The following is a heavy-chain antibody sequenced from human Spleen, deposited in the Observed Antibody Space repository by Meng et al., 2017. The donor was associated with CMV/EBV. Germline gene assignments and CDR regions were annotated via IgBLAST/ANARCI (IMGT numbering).Heavy chain of an antibody. Sequence: GGPLRLSCAASGFTFNTYWMTWVRQAPGKGLEWVATLNQDGSQKYYVDSVKGRFTVSKDNAKNSLSLQMSSLRVEDTAVYYCATDTGSHWGQGTLVTVSS. CDR3: ATDTGSH. CDR1: GFTFNTYW. D-gene: IGHD3-10*01. CDR2: LNQDGSQK. J-gene: IGHJ4*02. V-gene: IGHV3-7*01.